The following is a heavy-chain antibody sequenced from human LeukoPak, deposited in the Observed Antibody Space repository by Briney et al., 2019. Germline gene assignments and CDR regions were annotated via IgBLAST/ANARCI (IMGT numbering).Heavy chain of an antibody. CDR1: GGSISRSNW. CDR2: IYHSGST. D-gene: IGHD4/OR15-4a*01. V-gene: IGHV4-4*02. J-gene: IGHJ2*01. Sequence: PSGTLSLTCAVSGGSISRSNWWSWVRQPPGKGLEWIGEIYHSGSTNYNPSLKSRVTISVDKSKNQFSLKLSSVTAADTAVYYCAREDYGDSGAWYFDLWGRGTLVTVSS. CDR3: AREDYGDSGAWYFDL.